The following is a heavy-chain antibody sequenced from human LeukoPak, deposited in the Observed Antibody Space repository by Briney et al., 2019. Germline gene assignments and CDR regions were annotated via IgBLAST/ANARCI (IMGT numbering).Heavy chain of an antibody. CDR2: IGTAGDT. V-gene: IGHV3-13*01. Sequence: GGSLRLSCAASGFTFSSYDMHWVRQATGKGLEWVSAIGTAGDTYYPGSVKGRFTISRENAKNSLYLQMNSLRAEDTAVYYCAKDNAYYYADYWGQGTLVTVSS. CDR3: AKDNAYYYADY. D-gene: IGHD3-10*01. J-gene: IGHJ4*02. CDR1: GFTFSSYD.